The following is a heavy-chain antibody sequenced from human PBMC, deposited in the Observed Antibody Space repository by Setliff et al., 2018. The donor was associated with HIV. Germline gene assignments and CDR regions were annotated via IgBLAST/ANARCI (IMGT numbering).Heavy chain of an antibody. V-gene: IGHV4-38-2*02. J-gene: IGHJ4*02. CDR1: GYSISSDYY. Sequence: PSETLSLTCTVSGYSISSDYYWGWIRQSPGKGLEWIGNIYHSVNTYYNPSLKSRVTISADATKNRFSLKLTSVTAADTAVYYCASIWFGESKPLDSWGQGMLVTVSS. D-gene: IGHD3-10*01. CDR2: IYHSVNT. CDR3: ASIWFGESKPLDS.